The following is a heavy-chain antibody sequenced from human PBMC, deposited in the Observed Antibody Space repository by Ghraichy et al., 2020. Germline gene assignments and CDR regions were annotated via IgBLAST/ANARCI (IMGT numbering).Heavy chain of an antibody. CDR2: IYTSGST. D-gene: IGHD2-2*01. CDR1: GGSISSYY. Sequence: TLSLTCTVSGGSISSYYWSWIRQPAGKGLEWIGRIYTSGSTNYNPSLKSRVTMSVDTSKNQFSLKLSSVTAADTAVYYCARELLVVVPAALGDAFDIWGQGTMVTVSS. CDR3: ARELLVVVPAALGDAFDI. V-gene: IGHV4-4*07. J-gene: IGHJ3*02.